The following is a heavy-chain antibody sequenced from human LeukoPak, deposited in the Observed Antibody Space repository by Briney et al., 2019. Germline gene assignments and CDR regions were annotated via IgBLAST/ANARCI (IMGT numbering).Heavy chain of an antibody. CDR3: AKDLTYYGSGNYSYFDY. J-gene: IGHJ4*02. CDR2: IRYDGSNK. D-gene: IGHD3-10*01. Sequence: PGGSLRPSCAASGFTFSSYGMHWVRQAPGKGLEWVAFIRYDGSNKYYADSVKGRFTISRDNSKNTLYLQMNSLRAEDTAVYYCAKDLTYYGSGNYSYFDYWGQGTLVTVSS. V-gene: IGHV3-30*02. CDR1: GFTFSSYG.